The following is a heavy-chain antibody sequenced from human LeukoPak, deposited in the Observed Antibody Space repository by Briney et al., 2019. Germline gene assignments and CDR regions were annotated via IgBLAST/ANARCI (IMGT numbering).Heavy chain of an antibody. CDR3: ARGYCSGGSCYEFDY. Sequence: GASVTVSCKASGYTFTRYYMHWVRQAPGHGLEWMGWIHPNSGGTNYAQKFHGRVTMTRDTSISTAYMELSSLRSDDTAVYYCARGYCSGGSCYEFDYWGQGTLVTVSS. CDR1: GYTFTRYY. CDR2: IHPNSGGT. D-gene: IGHD2-15*01. J-gene: IGHJ4*02. V-gene: IGHV1-2*02.